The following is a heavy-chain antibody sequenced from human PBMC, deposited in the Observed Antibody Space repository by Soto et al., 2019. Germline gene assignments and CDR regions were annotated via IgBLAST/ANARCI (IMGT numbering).Heavy chain of an antibody. J-gene: IGHJ6*02. CDR3: AREGMPDSSWFSSYYYGMDV. D-gene: IGHD6-13*01. CDR1: GFTFSSYG. CDR2: IWYDGSNK. Sequence: QVQLVESGGGVVQPGRSLRLSCAASGFTFSSYGMHWVRQAPGKGLEWVAVIWYDGSNKYYADSVQGRFTISRDNSKNTLYLQMNSLRAEDTAVYYCAREGMPDSSWFSSYYYGMDVWGQGPTLTVSS. V-gene: IGHV3-33*01.